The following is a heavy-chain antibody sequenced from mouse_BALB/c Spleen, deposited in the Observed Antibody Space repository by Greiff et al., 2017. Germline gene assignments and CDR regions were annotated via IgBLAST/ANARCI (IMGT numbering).Heavy chain of an antibody. Sequence: EVQLVESGGGLVKPGGSLKLSCAASGFTFSSYAMSWVRQTPEKRLGWVASISSGGSTYYPDSVKGRFTISRDNARNILYLQMSSLRSEDTAMYYCARETLRSTMITTAWFAYWGQGTLVTVSA. CDR3: ARETLRSTMITTAWFAY. D-gene: IGHD2-4*01. CDR1: GFTFSSYA. V-gene: IGHV5-6-5*01. CDR2: ISSGGST. J-gene: IGHJ3*01.